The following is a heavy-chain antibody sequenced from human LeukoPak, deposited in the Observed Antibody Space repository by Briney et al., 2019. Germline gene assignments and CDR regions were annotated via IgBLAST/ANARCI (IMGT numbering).Heavy chain of an antibody. J-gene: IGHJ5*02. CDR3: ARGLAVAGSSWFDP. Sequence: PGGSLRLSCAASGFTFSSYWMHWVRQVPGKGLVWVSRINSDVSSRSYVDSVIGRFTISRDSAKNTPYLQLDSLRAEDTAVYYCARGLAVAGSSWFDPWGQGTLVSVSS. D-gene: IGHD6-19*01. CDR2: INSDVSSR. CDR1: GFTFSSYW. V-gene: IGHV3-74*01.